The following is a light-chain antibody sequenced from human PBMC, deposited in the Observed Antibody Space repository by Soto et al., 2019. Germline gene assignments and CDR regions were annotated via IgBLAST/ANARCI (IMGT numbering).Light chain of an antibody. J-gene: IGKJ3*01. Sequence: DIQMTQSPSSRSASVGDRVTITCRASQGISNYLAWYQQKPGKVPKLLIYTASTLQSGVPSRFSGRGSGTDFTLTITSLQPENVATYYCQKYNSVPFTFGPGTKVDIK. CDR1: QGISNY. V-gene: IGKV1-27*01. CDR2: TAS. CDR3: QKYNSVPFT.